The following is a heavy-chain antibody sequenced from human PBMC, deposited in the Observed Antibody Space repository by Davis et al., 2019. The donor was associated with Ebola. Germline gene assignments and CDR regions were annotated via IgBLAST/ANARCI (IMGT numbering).Heavy chain of an antibody. J-gene: IGHJ4*02. D-gene: IGHD6-19*01. V-gene: IGHV4-61*08. CDR2: IYYSGST. CDR1: GGSISSGGYY. CDR3: ARSHSGWYAFDY. Sequence: MPGGSLRLSCTVSGGSISSGGYYWSWIRQHPGKGLEWIGYIYYSGSTNYNPSLKSRVTISVDTSKNQFSLKLSSVTAADTAVYYCARSHSGWYAFDYWGQGTLVTVSS.